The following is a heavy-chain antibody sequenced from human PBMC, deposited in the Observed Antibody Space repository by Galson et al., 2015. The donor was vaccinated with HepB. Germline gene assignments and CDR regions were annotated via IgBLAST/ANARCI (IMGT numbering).Heavy chain of an antibody. Sequence: SLRLSCAVSGFTFDDYDIHWVRQAPGKGLEWVSAISKVGHIRLYTDSVKGRFTISRDNSKNTLYLQMDGLRAEDTAIYYCARDLIGGAPDYFDYWGQGILVTVSS. J-gene: IGHJ4*02. CDR2: ISKVGHIR. D-gene: IGHD3-16*01. V-gene: IGHV3-30-3*01. CDR1: GFTFDDYD. CDR3: ARDLIGGAPDYFDY.